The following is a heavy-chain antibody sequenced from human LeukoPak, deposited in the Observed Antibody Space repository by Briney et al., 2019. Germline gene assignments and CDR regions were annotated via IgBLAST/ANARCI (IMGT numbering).Heavy chain of an antibody. Sequence: SETLSLTCTVSGGSIXSYYWSWIRQPPXXXXXWIGWSYHRGSTSYNPSLKSRVAISVDTSKNQFSLKLSSVTAADTAVYYCARLAQSSGYYLSFDYWGQGTLVTVSS. V-gene: IGHV4-59*08. D-gene: IGHD3-22*01. CDR2: SYHRGST. CDR3: ARLAQSSGYYLSFDY. CDR1: GGSIXSYY. J-gene: IGHJ4*02.